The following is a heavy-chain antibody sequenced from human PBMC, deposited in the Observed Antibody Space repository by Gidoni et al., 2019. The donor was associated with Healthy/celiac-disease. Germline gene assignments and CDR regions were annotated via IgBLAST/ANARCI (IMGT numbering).Heavy chain of an antibody. CDR2: ISYDGSNK. Sequence: QVQLVESGGGVVQPGRSLRLSCAASGFTFSSYAMHWVRQAPGKGLEWVAVISYDGSNKYYADSVKGRFTISRDNSKNTLYLQMNSLRAEDTAVYYCASFPYSSFSDYWGQGTLVTVSS. D-gene: IGHD6-19*01. V-gene: IGHV3-30*04. CDR3: ASFPYSSFSDY. J-gene: IGHJ4*02. CDR1: GFTFSSYA.